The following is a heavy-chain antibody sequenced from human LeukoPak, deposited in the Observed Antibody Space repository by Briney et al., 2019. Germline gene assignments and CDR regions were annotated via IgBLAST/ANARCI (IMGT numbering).Heavy chain of an antibody. CDR1: AYSISSGYY. Sequence: PSETLSLTCTVSAYSISSGYYWGWIRQAPGKGLEWIGSIYHSGNTYYNPSLKSRVTISVDTSKNQSSLKLSSVTAADTAVYYCARADYYDSSGYYFDYWGQGTLVTVSS. V-gene: IGHV4-38-2*02. D-gene: IGHD3-22*01. J-gene: IGHJ4*02. CDR3: ARADYYDSSGYYFDY. CDR2: IYHSGNT.